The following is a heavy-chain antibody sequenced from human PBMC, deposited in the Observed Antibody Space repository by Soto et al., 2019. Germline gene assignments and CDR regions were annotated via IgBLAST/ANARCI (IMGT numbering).Heavy chain of an antibody. V-gene: IGHV3-23*01. D-gene: IGHD4-17*01. CDR2: ISGSGGTT. CDR1: GFTFSSYA. Sequence: GGSLRLSCTASGFTFSSYAMSWVRQAPGKGLEWVSAISGSGGTTYYADSVKGRFTISRDNSENTLYLQMNSLRAGDTAVYYCARAAHDYGDYPWYWFDPWGQGTLVTVSS. CDR3: ARAAHDYGDYPWYWFDP. J-gene: IGHJ5*02.